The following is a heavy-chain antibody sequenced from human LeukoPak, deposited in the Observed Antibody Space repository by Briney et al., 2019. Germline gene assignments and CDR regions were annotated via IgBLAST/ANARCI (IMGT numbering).Heavy chain of an antibody. V-gene: IGHV3-21*01. CDR1: VFTFSSYS. Sequence: GGSLRLSCAASVFTFSSYSMNWVRQAPGKGLEWVSSISSSSSYIYNADSVKGRFTISRDNAKNSLYLQMNSLRAEDTAVYYCARRGRYCSSTSCLEFDYWGQGTLVTVSS. J-gene: IGHJ4*02. D-gene: IGHD2-2*01. CDR3: ARRGRYCSSTSCLEFDY. CDR2: ISSSSSYI.